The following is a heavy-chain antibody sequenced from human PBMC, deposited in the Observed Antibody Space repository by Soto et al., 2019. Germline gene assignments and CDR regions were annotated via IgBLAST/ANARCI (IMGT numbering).Heavy chain of an antibody. CDR1: GYSISSGYY. D-gene: IGHD6-6*01. CDR2: IYHSGST. V-gene: IGHV4-38-2*01. J-gene: IGHJ5*02. CDR3: ARTIAARPLRWFDP. Sequence: LSLTCAVSGYSISSGYYWGWIRQPPGKGLEWIGSIYHSGSTYYNPSLKSRVTISVDTSKNQFSLKLSSVTAADTAVYYCARTIAARPLRWFDPWGQGTLVTVSS.